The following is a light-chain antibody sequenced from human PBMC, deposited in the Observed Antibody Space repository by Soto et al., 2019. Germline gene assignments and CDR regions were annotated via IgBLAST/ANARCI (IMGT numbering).Light chain of an antibody. V-gene: IGKV3-15*01. CDR1: QSVRSN. CDR3: LQYNNWPGT. CDR2: GAS. J-gene: IGKJ1*01. Sequence: EIVMTQSPATQSVSPGERATLSYRASQSVRSNLAWYQQKPGQAPRLLIYGASTRASGMPARFSGSGSGTEFTLTISRLQSEDFAVYYCLQYNNWPGTFGQGTKVEIK.